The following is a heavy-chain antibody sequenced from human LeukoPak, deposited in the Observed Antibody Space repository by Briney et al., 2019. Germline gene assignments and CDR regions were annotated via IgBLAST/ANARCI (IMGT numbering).Heavy chain of an antibody. D-gene: IGHD6-19*01. CDR2: ISGSGGST. Sequence: GGSLRLSCAASGFTFSSYAMSWVRQAPGKGLEWVSAISGSGGSTYYADSVKGRFTISRDNSKNTLYLQMNSLRAEDTAVYYCAKVGSRGWPTEYYFDYWGQGTLVTVSS. J-gene: IGHJ4*02. CDR1: GFTFSSYA. V-gene: IGHV3-23*01. CDR3: AKVGSRGWPTEYYFDY.